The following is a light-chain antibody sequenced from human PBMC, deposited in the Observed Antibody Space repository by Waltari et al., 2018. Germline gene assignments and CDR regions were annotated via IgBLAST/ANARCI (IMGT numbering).Light chain of an antibody. J-gene: IGLJ2*01. CDR2: RSD. CDR1: SSNIGRNS. CDR3: ATWDDSLNAWI. Sequence: QSLLTQPPSISGAPGTRVTISGSGSSSNIGRNSVNLYAQVPRTTPKLLLYRSDHRPSGVSDRFSGSKSGTSASLAITGLLSADEADYICATWDDSLNAWIFGGGTRLTVL. V-gene: IGLV1-44*01.